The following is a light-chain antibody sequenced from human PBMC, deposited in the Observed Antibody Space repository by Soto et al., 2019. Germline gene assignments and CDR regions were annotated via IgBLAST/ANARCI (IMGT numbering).Light chain of an antibody. CDR2: AAS. J-gene: IGKJ3*01. CDR3: QQRSNI. CDR1: QSIGSS. Sequence: EIVMTQSPATLSVSPGERATLSCRASQSIGSSLAWYQVEPGQAPRLLIYAASTRVAGIPGRFSGSGSGTEFTLTISSLQSEDFRVYFCQQRSNIFGPGTKVDIK. V-gene: IGKV3-15*01.